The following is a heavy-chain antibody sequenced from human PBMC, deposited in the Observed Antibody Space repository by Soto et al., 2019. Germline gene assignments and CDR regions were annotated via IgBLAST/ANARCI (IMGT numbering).Heavy chain of an antibody. CDR1: GYTFTSYN. J-gene: IGHJ5*02. D-gene: IGHD3-10*01. Sequence: QVQLVQSGAEVKKPGASVKVSCKASGYTFTSYNIHWVRQSPGQWLEGVGMINPRGFFTTYAQKLRGRVTMTGDTSTSVVYMDLTNLRSEDTAMYYCASAAGRFGELFWFDPWGQGTLVSVSA. CDR2: INPRGFFT. CDR3: ASAAGRFGELFWFDP. V-gene: IGHV1-46*01.